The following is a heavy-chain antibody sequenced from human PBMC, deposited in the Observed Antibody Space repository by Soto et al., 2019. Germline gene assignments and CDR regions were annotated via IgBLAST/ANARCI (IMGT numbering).Heavy chain of an antibody. J-gene: IGHJ4*02. CDR3: ARHHDS. V-gene: IGHV4-59*08. CDR1: GGSISSYY. Sequence: SETLSLTCTVSGGSISSYYWSWIRQPPGKGLEWIGYIYYSGSTNYNPSLKSRDTISVDTTKNLFSFMLFSVTAADTAVYYCARHHDSWGQGTLVTVSS. CDR2: IYYSGST.